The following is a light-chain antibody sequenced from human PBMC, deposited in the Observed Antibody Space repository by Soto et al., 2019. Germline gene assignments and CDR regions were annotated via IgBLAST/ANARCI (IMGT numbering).Light chain of an antibody. J-gene: IGKJ2*03. CDR2: DAS. CDR1: QSISVY. V-gene: IGKV1-5*01. CDR3: QHYNSYLYS. Sequence: DIQMTQSPSTLSACVGDRVTITCRASQSISVYLAWYQQKPGEAPKLLIYDASRLETGVPSRFRGSGSGTKFTLTISSLQPDDFATYSCQHYNSYLYSFGQGTKLEIK.